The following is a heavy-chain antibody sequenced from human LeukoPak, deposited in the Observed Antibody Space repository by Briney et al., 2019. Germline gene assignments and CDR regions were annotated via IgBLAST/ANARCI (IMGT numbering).Heavy chain of an antibody. V-gene: IGHV3-11*01. CDR3: ARRRDFIDF. D-gene: IGHD3/OR15-3a*01. CDR1: GFTLSDYY. CDR2: SSSSGSTM. Sequence: GGSLRLSCAASGFTLSDYYMSWIRQAPGKGLEWVSYSSSSGSTMYYADSMKGRFAISRDNAKNSLYLQMNSLRADDTAVYYCARRRDFIDFWGQGTLVTVSS. J-gene: IGHJ4*02.